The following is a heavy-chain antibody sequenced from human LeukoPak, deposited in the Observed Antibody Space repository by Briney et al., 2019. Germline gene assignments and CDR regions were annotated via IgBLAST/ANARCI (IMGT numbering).Heavy chain of an antibody. Sequence: SETLSLTCTVSGGSISSSSYYWGWIRQPPGKGLEWIGSIYYSGSTYYNPSLKSRVTISVDTSKNQFSLKLSSVTAADTAVYYCERHVSRVTVAGLSDYGMDVWGQGTTVTVSS. V-gene: IGHV4-39*01. CDR3: ERHVSRVTVAGLSDYGMDV. J-gene: IGHJ6*02. CDR2: IYYSGST. D-gene: IGHD6-19*01. CDR1: GGSISSSSYY.